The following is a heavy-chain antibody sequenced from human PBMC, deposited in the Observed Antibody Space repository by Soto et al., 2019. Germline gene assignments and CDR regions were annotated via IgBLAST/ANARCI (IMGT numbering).Heavy chain of an antibody. V-gene: IGHV3-23*01. CDR1: GFTFSNFA. Sequence: EVQLLESGGGLVQPGGSLRLSCAASGFTFSNFAMSWVRQAPGGGLQWVSSISGSGATTYYGNSVKGRFTVSRDNSKNTVSLQMNSLRAEDSALYYCASGMTTVTPEWFDPWGQGTLVTVSS. D-gene: IGHD4-4*01. J-gene: IGHJ5*02. CDR3: ASGMTTVTPEWFDP. CDR2: ISGSGATT.